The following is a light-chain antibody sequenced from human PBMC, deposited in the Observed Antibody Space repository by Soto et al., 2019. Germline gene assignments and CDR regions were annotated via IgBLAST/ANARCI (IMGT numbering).Light chain of an antibody. J-gene: IGKJ4*01. CDR3: LQSDNWPLA. CDR2: YAS. CDR1: QRINGY. Sequence: EIVSTQSPATLSLYPGDRAILTCRASQRINGYLAWFQHKPGQAPRLLIYYASNRATGVPARFSGSGSGTDYTLTISSLEPEDFAVYYCLQSDNWPLAFGGGTKVDIK. V-gene: IGKV3-11*01.